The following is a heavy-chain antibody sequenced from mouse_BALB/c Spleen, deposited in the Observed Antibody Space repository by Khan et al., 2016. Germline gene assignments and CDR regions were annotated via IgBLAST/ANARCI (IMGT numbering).Heavy chain of an antibody. Sequence: EVQLQESGPGLVKPSQSLSLTCTATGYSITSDYAWNWIRQFPGNKLEWMGYISYSGSTSYNPSLKSRISITRDTSKNQFFLQLNSVTTEDTATYYCASRNWDVDYWGQGTTLTVSS. D-gene: IGHD4-1*02. J-gene: IGHJ2*01. CDR3: ASRNWDVDY. CDR2: ISYSGST. CDR1: GYSITSDYA. V-gene: IGHV3-2*02.